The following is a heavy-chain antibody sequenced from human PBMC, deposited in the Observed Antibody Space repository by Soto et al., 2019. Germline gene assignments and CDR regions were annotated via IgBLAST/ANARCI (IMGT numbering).Heavy chain of an antibody. V-gene: IGHV3-7*03. D-gene: IGHD2-2*01. CDR2: IDQGGLET. J-gene: IGHJ4*02. Sequence: GESLKIYCEASGFTFSHYWMSWVRQAPGKVLEWVAFIDQGGLETHYADSVKGRLTLSRDNAKNTVLLEMRSLRAEDTAMYYCASTILIRYFDNWGQGXPVTVYS. CDR3: ASTILIRYFDN. CDR1: GFTFSHYW.